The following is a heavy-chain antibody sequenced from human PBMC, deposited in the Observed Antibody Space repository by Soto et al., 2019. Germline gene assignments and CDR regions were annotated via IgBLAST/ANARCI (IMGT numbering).Heavy chain of an antibody. V-gene: IGHV3-30-3*01. CDR1: GFTFSSYA. CDR2: ISYDGSNK. J-gene: IGHJ6*02. CDR3: AKDRQWLDYYYYGMDV. D-gene: IGHD6-19*01. Sequence: GGSLRLSCAASGFTFSSYAMHWVRQAPGKGLEWVAVISYDGSNKYYADSVKGRFTISRDNSKNTLYLQMNSLRAEDTAVYYCAKDRQWLDYYYYGMDVWGQGTTVTVSS.